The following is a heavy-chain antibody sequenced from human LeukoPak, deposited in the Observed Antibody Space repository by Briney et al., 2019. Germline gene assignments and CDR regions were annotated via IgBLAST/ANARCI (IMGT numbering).Heavy chain of an antibody. Sequence: ASVKISCKVSGYTFTSYDINWVRQATGQGLEWMGWMNPNSGNTGYAQKFQGRVTMTRNTSISTAYMELSSLRSEDTAVYYWARAGEYGYGYVYWGQEPLVPVPS. CDR1: GYTFTSYD. CDR2: MNPNSGNT. J-gene: IGHJ4*02. CDR3: ARAGEYGYGYVY. D-gene: IGHD5-18*01. V-gene: IGHV1-8*01.